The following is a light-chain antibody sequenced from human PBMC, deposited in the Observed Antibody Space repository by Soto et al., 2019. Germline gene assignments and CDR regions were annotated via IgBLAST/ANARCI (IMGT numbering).Light chain of an antibody. CDR2: GVT. CDR1: SDNY. V-gene: IGLV2-14*01. Sequence: QSALTQPASVSGSPGQSITISCTGTSDNYVSWYQQHPGKVHKLMIYGVTNRPSGVYDRFSGSKSGNTSSLTISGLQAEDEADYYCSSYANSKTLLFGAGTKLTVL. CDR3: SSYANSKTLL. J-gene: IGLJ1*01.